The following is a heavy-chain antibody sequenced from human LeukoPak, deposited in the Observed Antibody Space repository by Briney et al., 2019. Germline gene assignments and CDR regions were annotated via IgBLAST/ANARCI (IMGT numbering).Heavy chain of an antibody. CDR1: GYTFTSYD. V-gene: IGHV1-8*01. CDR2: MNPNSGNT. J-gene: IGHJ5*02. D-gene: IGHD3-10*01. CDR3: ARGPMTTVRGVITRYNWFDP. Sequence: ASVKVSCKASGYTFTSYDINWVRQATGQGLEWMGWMNPNSGNTGYAQKFQGRVTMTRNTSISTAYMGLSSLRSEDTAVYYCARGPMTTVRGVITRYNWFDPWGQGTLVTVSS.